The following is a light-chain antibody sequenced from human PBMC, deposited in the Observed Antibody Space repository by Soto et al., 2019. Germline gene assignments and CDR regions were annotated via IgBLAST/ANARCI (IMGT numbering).Light chain of an antibody. CDR1: QSVSTN. CDR2: DAS. V-gene: IGKV3D-15*01. CDR3: HSYDKWPPGT. Sequence: EIVMTQFPATLSESPGERVTLSCRASQSVSTNVAWYQQKPGEAPRLLIFDASARAVDIPGRFSGSVSGTEFTLTISSLQPEDFAVYFCHSYDKWPPGTFGQGTKVDTK. J-gene: IGKJ1*01.